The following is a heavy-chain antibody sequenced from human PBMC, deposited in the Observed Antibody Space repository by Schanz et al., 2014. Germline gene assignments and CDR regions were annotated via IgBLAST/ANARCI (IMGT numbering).Heavy chain of an antibody. D-gene: IGHD6-13*01. Sequence: QVQLVQSGAEVKKPGASVKVSCKVSGYSLNELSMHWVRQAPGQGLEWMGIINPSGGSTSYAQKFQGRVTMTRDTCTSTVYMELSSQRSEDTAVYYCARDGEAAADCDYWGQGTLVTVSS. V-gene: IGHV1-46*02. J-gene: IGHJ4*02. CDR3: ARDGEAAADCDY. CDR2: INPSGGST. CDR1: GYSLNELS.